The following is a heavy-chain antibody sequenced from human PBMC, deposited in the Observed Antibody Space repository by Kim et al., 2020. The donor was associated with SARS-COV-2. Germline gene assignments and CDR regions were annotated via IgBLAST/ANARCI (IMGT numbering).Heavy chain of an antibody. Sequence: GGSLRLSCAASGFTFSSYSMNWVRQAPGKGLEWVSYISSSSSTIYYADSVKGRFTISRDNAKNSLYLQMNSLRDEDTAVYYCARDLWFGTVSPCFDYWGQGTLVTVSS. CDR3: ARDLWFGTVSPCFDY. CDR2: ISSSSSTI. J-gene: IGHJ4*02. CDR1: GFTFSSYS. V-gene: IGHV3-48*02. D-gene: IGHD3-10*01.